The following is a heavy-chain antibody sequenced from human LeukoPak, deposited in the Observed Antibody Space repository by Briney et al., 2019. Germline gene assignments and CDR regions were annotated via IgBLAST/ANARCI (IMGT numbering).Heavy chain of an antibody. CDR1: GGSISSYY. Sequence: SETLSLTCTVSGGSISSYYWSWIRQPPGKGLEWIGYIYYSGSTNYNPSLKSRVTISVDTSKNQFSLKLSSVTAADTAVYYCARVESNYYYMDVWGKGTTVTVSS. D-gene: IGHD1-1*01. CDR2: IYYSGST. CDR3: ARVESNYYYMDV. J-gene: IGHJ6*03. V-gene: IGHV4-59*01.